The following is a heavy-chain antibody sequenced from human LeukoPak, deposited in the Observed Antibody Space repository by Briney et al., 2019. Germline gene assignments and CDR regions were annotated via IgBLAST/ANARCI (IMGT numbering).Heavy chain of an antibody. CDR2: ISSSSSYI. J-gene: IGHJ4*02. CDR3: AGTEAVVVAATPGNY. D-gene: IGHD2-15*01. CDR1: GFTFSSYS. Sequence: PGGSLRLSCAASGFTFSSYSMNWVRQAPGKGLEWVSSISSSSSYIYYADSVKGRFTISRDNAKNSLYLQMNSLRAEDTAVYYCAGTEAVVVAATPGNYWGQGTLVTVSS. V-gene: IGHV3-21*01.